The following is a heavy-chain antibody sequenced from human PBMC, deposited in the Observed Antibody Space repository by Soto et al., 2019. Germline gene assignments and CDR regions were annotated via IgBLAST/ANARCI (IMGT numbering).Heavy chain of an antibody. Sequence: QVQLQQWGAGLLKPSETLSLTCAVYGGSFSGYYWSWIRQPPGKGLEWIGEINHSGSTNYNPSLKSRVTIXAXPXXNQFSLKLSSVTAADTAVYYCARGVATVVTSYFDYWGQGTLVTVSS. J-gene: IGHJ4*02. D-gene: IGHD5-12*01. CDR3: ARGVATVVTSYFDY. V-gene: IGHV4-34*01. CDR1: GGSFSGYY. CDR2: INHSGST.